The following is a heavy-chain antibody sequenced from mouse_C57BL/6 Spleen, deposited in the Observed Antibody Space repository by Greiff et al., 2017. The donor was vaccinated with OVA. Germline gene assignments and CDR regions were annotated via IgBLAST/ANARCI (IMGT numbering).Heavy chain of an antibody. J-gene: IGHJ1*03. V-gene: IGHV1-15*01. CDR1: GYTFTDYE. CDR2: IDPETGGT. CDR3: TRGWYFDV. Sequence: VQLQQSGAELVRPGASVTLSCKASGYTFTDYEMHWVKQTPVHGLEWIGAIDPETGGTAYNQKFKGKAILTADKSSSTAYMELRSLTSEDSAVYYCTRGWYFDVWGTGTTVTVSA.